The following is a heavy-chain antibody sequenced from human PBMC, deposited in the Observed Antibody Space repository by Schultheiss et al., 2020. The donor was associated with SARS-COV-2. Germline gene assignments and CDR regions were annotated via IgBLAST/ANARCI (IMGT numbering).Heavy chain of an antibody. V-gene: IGHV3-21*01. CDR1: GFTFSNAW. CDR3: AKYPHSYYYYYGMDV. J-gene: IGHJ6*02. CDR2: ISSSSSYI. Sequence: GGSLRLSCAASGFTFSNAWMSWVRQAPGKGLEWVSSISSSSSYIYYEDSVKGRFTISRDNSKNTLYLQMNSLRAEDTAVYYCAKYPHSYYYYYGMDVWGQGTTVTVSS. D-gene: IGHD2/OR15-2a*01.